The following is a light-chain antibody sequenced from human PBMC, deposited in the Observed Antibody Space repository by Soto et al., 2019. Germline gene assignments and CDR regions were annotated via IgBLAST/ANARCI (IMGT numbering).Light chain of an antibody. V-gene: IGKV1-33*01. Sequence: ENQMTQSPSSLSASVGDRVTITCQASQDITNYLNWYQQKPGKAPRLLLYDASSLETGVPSRFSGSGSGTDFTFTISSLQPEDIATYYCQHYDHLPITFGQGTRLEIK. CDR3: QHYDHLPIT. J-gene: IGKJ5*01. CDR1: QDITNY. CDR2: DAS.